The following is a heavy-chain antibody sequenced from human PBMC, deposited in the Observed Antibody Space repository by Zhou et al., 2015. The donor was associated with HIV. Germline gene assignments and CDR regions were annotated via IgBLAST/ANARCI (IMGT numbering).Heavy chain of an antibody. CDR1: GFIFSDYW. CDR2: INGLGNST. D-gene: IGHD4-23*01. V-gene: IGHV3-74*03. CDR3: ARGPMTTVVYYFDY. J-gene: IGHJ4*02. Sequence: EVNLVESGGDLVQSGGSLRLSCAASGFIFSDYWMYWVRHTPGKGLIWVSHINGLGNSTSYADSVEDRFTISRDNAKNSLYLQMNSLRDEDTAVYYCARGPMTTVVYYFDYWGQGTLVTVSS.